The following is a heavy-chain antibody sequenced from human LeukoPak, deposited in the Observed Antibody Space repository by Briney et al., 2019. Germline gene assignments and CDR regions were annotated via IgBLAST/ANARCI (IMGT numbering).Heavy chain of an antibody. V-gene: IGHV3-74*01. D-gene: IGHD3-16*01. CDR3: AGTGGGPYYFDY. CDR1: GFTFSNYW. J-gene: IGHJ4*02. Sequence: PGGSLRLSCAASGFTFSNYWMHWVRQAPGKGLVWVSRINSDGSSTSYADSVKGRFTISRDNAKNTLYLQMNSLRAEDTAVYYCAGTGGGPYYFDYWGQGTLVTVSS. CDR2: INSDGSST.